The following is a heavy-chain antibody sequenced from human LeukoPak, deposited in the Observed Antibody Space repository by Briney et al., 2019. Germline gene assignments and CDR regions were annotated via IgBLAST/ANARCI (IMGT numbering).Heavy chain of an antibody. CDR1: GXSFSGYV. CDR2: INHSGST. D-gene: IGHD6-13*01. J-gene: IGHJ5*02. Sequence: SETLSLXCXVXGXSFSGYVWSWIRQPPGKGLQWIGEINHSGSTTYNPSLKSQVTISLDTSRNQFSLKLTSVTAADTAVYYCARDSSTRKNWFDPWGQGTLVTVSS. V-gene: IGHV4-34*01. CDR3: ARDSSTRKNWFDP.